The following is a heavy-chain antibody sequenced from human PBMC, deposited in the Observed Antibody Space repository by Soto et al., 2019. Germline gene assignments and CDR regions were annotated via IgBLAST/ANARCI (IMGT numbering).Heavy chain of an antibody. J-gene: IGHJ6*02. CDR3: ASSGPWAYHYGLGRGMDV. V-gene: IGHV4-39*01. Sequence: PSETLSLTCTDSGGSISSSSYYWGWIRQPPGKGLEWIGSMYYSGSTYYNPSLKMRVTISVDTSKNQVSLKLSSGTGSDTAVYYRASSGPWAYHYGLGRGMDVWGQGTTVTVSS. CDR2: MYYSGST. CDR1: GGSISSSSYY. D-gene: IGHD3-10*01.